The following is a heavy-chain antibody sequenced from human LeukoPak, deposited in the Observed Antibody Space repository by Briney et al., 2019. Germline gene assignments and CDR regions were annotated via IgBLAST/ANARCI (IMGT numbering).Heavy chain of an antibody. Sequence: GESLKISCTASGFTFGDYAMSWVRQAPGKGLEWVGFIRSKAYGGTTEYAASVKGRFTISRDDSKSIAYLQMNSLKTEDTAVYYCTRDGSGKQWLVYYFDYWGQGTLVTVSS. V-gene: IGHV3-49*04. D-gene: IGHD6-19*01. CDR1: GFTFGDYA. J-gene: IGHJ4*02. CDR3: TRDGSGKQWLVYYFDY. CDR2: IRSKAYGGTT.